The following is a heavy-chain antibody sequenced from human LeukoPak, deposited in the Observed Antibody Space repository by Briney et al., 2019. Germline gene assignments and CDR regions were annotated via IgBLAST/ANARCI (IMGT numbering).Heavy chain of an antibody. CDR3: ARDLTSNVAVTEYHYYAMDV. D-gene: IGHD6-19*01. Sequence: SVKVSCKASGGTFSSYAISWVRQAPGQGLEWMGGIIPIFGTANYAQKLQGRVTMTTDTSTGTAYMELRSLRPDDTAVYYCARDLTSNVAVTEYHYYAMDVWGQGTTATVSS. J-gene: IGHJ6*02. CDR1: GGTFSSYA. CDR2: IIPIFGTA. V-gene: IGHV1-69*05.